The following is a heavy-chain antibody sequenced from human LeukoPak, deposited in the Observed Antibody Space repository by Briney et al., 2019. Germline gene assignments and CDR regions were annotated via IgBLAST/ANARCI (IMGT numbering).Heavy chain of an antibody. J-gene: IGHJ4*02. D-gene: IGHD3-9*01. CDR1: GGTFSSYA. CDR3: ARGGRYFDWFATFDY. CDR2: IIPILGIA. V-gene: IGHV1-69*04. Sequence: SVKVSSKASGGTFSSYAISWVRQAPGQGLEWMGRIIPILGIANYAQKFQGRVTITADKSTSTAYMELSSLRSEDTAVYYCARGGRYFDWFATFDYWGQGTLVTVSS.